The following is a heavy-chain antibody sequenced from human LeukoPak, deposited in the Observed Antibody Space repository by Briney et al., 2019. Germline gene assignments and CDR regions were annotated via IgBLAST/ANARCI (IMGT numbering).Heavy chain of an antibody. Sequence: PSETLSLTCAVYGGSFSGYYWSWIRQPPGKGLEWIGEINHSGSTNYNPSLKSRVTISVDTSKNQFSLKLSSVTAADTAVYYCARDATMIVYWGQGTLVTVSS. J-gene: IGHJ4*02. CDR2: INHSGST. CDR1: GGSFSGYY. V-gene: IGHV4-34*01. CDR3: ARDATMIVY. D-gene: IGHD3-22*01.